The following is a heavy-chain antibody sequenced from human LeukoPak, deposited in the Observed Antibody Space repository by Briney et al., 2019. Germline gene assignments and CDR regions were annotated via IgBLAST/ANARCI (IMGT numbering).Heavy chain of an antibody. Sequence: ASVTLSRTSSAYTFTGYNMHWVRQAPAPGPERMCWINPNNGGANHTKQSQGRITLTRAMSIGTAYMDLIRLRPDDTAVYYCARDGANDYAGTQRFYFDFGGQGTPITVSS. J-gene: IGHJ4*02. CDR2: INPNNGGA. D-gene: IGHD3-16*01. CDR1: AYTFTGYN. V-gene: IGHV1-2*02. CDR3: ARDGANDYAGTQRFYFDF.